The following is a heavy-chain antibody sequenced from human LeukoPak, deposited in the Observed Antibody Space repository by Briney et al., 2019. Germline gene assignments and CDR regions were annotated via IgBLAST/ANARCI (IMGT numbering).Heavy chain of an antibody. Sequence: GASVKVSCKASGYTFTSYGISWVRQAPGQGLEWMGWISAYNGNTNYAQKLQGRVTMTTDTSTSTAYMELRSLRSDDTAVYYCARDTDIVVVVAATRRDYYYGMDVWGQGTTVTVSS. CDR2: ISAYNGNT. CDR3: ARDTDIVVVVAATRRDYYYGMDV. J-gene: IGHJ6*02. V-gene: IGHV1-18*01. D-gene: IGHD2-15*01. CDR1: GYTFTSYG.